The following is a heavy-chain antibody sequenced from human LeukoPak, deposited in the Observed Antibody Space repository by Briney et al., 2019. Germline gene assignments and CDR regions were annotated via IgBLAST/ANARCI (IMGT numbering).Heavy chain of an antibody. J-gene: IGHJ1*01. Sequence: SETLSLTCSVSGDSISGYYWSWLRQPPGKGPECIGYISYSGSTKYSPSLKSRVTISIDTSRNQFPLKVASVTAADTAVYYCARDTGSSWYPEYFHHWGQGTLVTVSS. CDR2: ISYSGST. V-gene: IGHV4-59*01. D-gene: IGHD6-13*01. CDR3: ARDTGSSWYPEYFHH. CDR1: GDSISGYY.